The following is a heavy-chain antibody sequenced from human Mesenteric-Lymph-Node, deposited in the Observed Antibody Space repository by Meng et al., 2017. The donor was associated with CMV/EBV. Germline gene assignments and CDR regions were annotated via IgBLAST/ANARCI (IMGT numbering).Heavy chain of an antibody. D-gene: IGHD3-10*01. CDR1: GFTFSSYS. CDR2: ISSSSSYI. V-gene: IGHV3-21*01. Sequence: GGSLRLSCAASGFTFSSYSMNWVRQAPGKGLEWVSSISSSSSYIYYADSVKGRFTISRDNAKNSLYLQMNSLRAEDTAVYYCAREGASRYGSGSYSYFFVYWGQGTLVTVSS. CDR3: AREGASRYGSGSYSYFFVY. J-gene: IGHJ4*02.